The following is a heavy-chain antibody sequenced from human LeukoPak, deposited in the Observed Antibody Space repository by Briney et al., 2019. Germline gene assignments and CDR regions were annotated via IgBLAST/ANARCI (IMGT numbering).Heavy chain of an antibody. Sequence: ASVKVSCKASGYTFTSYYMHWVRQAPGQGLEWMGWINPKSGSTNYAEKFQGRVTMTRDTSINTAHMELSILRSDDTAVYYCARVRPQFHSAFDIWGQGTLVTVSP. J-gene: IGHJ3*02. D-gene: IGHD2-21*01. CDR2: INPKSGST. CDR3: ARVRPQFHSAFDI. V-gene: IGHV1-2*02. CDR1: GYTFTSYY.